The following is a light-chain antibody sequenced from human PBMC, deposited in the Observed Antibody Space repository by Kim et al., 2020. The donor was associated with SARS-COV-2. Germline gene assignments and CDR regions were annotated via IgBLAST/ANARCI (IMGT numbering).Light chain of an antibody. Sequence: DIQMTQSPSSLSASVGDRVSITCQASQDISDYLDWFQQKPGNAPKLLIYDASNLETGFPSRFSGSGSGRFFTLTISSLQPEDVATYYCQQYDRLPYTFGQGTKLEIK. CDR2: DAS. J-gene: IGKJ2*01. CDR1: QDISDY. CDR3: QQYDRLPYT. V-gene: IGKV1-33*01.